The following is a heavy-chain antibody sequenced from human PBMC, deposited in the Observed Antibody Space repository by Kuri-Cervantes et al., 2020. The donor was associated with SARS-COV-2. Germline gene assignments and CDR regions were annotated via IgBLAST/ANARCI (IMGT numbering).Heavy chain of an antibody. CDR3: AKDNSENGRGYWYFDL. D-gene: IGHD1-1*01. Sequence: GESLKISCAASGFTFSTYAVSWVRQAPGKGLEWVSSIDGGSYSIFYADSVKGRFTISRDNSKNTLYLQMNTLRAEDTAVYYCAKDNSENGRGYWYFDLWGRGTLVTVSS. V-gene: IGHV3-23*01. CDR1: GFTFSTYA. J-gene: IGHJ2*01. CDR2: IDGGSYSI.